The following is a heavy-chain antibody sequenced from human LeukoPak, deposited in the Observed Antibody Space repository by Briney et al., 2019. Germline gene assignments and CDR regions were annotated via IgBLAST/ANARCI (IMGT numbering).Heavy chain of an antibody. CDR2: ISWNSGSI. J-gene: IGHJ4*02. CDR1: GFTFDDYA. Sequence: GRSLRLSYAASGFTFDDYAMHWVRQAPGKGLEWVSGISWNSGSIGYADSVKGRFTISRDNAKNSLYLQMNSLRAEDTALYYCAKGSPTTLFDYWGQGTLVTVSS. D-gene: IGHD1-26*01. V-gene: IGHV3-9*01. CDR3: AKGSPTTLFDY.